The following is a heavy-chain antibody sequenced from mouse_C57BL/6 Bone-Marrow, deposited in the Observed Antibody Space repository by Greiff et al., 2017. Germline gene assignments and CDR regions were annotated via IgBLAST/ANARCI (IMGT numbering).Heavy chain of an antibody. CDR2: INPSSGYT. Sequence: QVQLQQSGAELARPGASVKMSCKASGYTFTSYTMHWVKQRPGQGLEWIGYINPSSGYTKYNQKFKDKATLTADKSSSTAYMQLSSLTSEDSAVYYWAGRGYYGSSPFAYWGQGTLVTVAA. CDR3: AGRGYYGSSPFAY. CDR1: GYTFTSYT. D-gene: IGHD1-1*01. V-gene: IGHV1-4*01. J-gene: IGHJ3*01.